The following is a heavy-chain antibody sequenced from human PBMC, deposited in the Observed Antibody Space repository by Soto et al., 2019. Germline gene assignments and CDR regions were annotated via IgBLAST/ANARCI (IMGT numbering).Heavy chain of an antibody. V-gene: IGHV4-31*03. D-gene: IGHD2-21*02. CDR2: IYYSGST. CDR1: GGSISSGGYY. CDR3: ARGLRVVTGIANWFDP. Sequence: QVQLQESGPGLVKPSQTLSLTCTVSGGSISSGGYYWSWIRQHPGKGLEWIGYIYYSGSTYYNPSLKSRVTISVDTSKNQFSPKLSSVTAADTAVYYCARGLRVVTGIANWFDPWGQGTLVTVSS. J-gene: IGHJ5*02.